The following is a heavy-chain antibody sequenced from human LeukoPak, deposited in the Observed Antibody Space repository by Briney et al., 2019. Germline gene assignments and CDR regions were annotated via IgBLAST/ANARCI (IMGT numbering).Heavy chain of an antibody. CDR2: FDPEDGET. CDR3: ATAVPRYFDWLLSY. J-gene: IGHJ4*02. V-gene: IGHV1-24*01. Sequence: ASVKVSCKVSGYTLTELSMHWVRQAPGKGLEWMGGFDPEDGETIYAQKFQGGVTMTEDTSTDTAYMELSSLRSEDTAVYYCATAVPRYFDWLLSYWGQGTLVTVSS. CDR1: GYTLTELS. D-gene: IGHD3-9*01.